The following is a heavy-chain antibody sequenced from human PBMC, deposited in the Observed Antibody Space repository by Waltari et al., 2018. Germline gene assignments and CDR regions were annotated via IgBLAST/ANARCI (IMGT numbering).Heavy chain of an antibody. CDR3: ARALTTPNDY. D-gene: IGHD4-17*01. CDR2: TTNSNTYI. Sequence: EVQLVESGGGLVKPGGALRRSCAASGDTSSSFGMSWVRQAPGKGLEWVSSTTNSNTYIYYADSVKGRFTVSIDNAKNSLYLQMNSLRADDTAVYFCARALTTPNDYWGQGTLVTVSS. J-gene: IGHJ4*02. CDR1: GDTSSSFG. V-gene: IGHV3-21*03.